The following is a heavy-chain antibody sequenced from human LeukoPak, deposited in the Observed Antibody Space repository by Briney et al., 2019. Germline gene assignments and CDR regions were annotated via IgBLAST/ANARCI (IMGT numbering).Heavy chain of an antibody. CDR1: GGSISSYY. Sequence: SETLSLTCTVSGGSISSYYWSWIRQPPGKGLEWIGYIYCSGSTNYNPSLKSRVTISVDTSKNQFSLKLSSVTAADTAVYYCARGGNYGDYVDYWGQGTLVTVSS. J-gene: IGHJ4*02. CDR3: ARGGNYGDYVDY. D-gene: IGHD4-17*01. CDR2: IYCSGST. V-gene: IGHV4-59*01.